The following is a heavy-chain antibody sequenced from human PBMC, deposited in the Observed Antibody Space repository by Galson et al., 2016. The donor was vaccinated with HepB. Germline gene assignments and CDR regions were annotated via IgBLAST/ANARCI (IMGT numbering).Heavy chain of an antibody. CDR2: ISWDSRKT. D-gene: IGHD5-24*01. Sequence: SLRLSCAASGFIFDDFSLHWVRQRPGQGLEWVSGISWDSRKTHYADSVRGRFTISRDNAKKSLFLEMNNLKPEDTATYYCAKHKWQQQPVREGHLDPWGQGTLVAVSS. CDR3: AKHKWQQQPVREGHLDP. V-gene: IGHV3-9*01. J-gene: IGHJ5*02. CDR1: GFIFDDFS.